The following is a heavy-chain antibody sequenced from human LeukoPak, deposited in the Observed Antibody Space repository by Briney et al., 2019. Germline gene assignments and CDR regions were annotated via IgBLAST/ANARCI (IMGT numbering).Heavy chain of an antibody. CDR3: ARVPLSPYSGSYYSYYYGMDV. V-gene: IGHV4-4*07. Sequence: PSETLSLTCTVSGGSISSYYWSWIRQPAGKGLEWIGRIYTSGSTNYNPSLKSRVTMSVDTSKNQFSLKLSSVTAADTAVYYCARVPLSPYSGSYYSYYYGMDVWGQGTTVTVSS. D-gene: IGHD1-26*01. CDR1: GGSISSYY. CDR2: IYTSGST. J-gene: IGHJ6*02.